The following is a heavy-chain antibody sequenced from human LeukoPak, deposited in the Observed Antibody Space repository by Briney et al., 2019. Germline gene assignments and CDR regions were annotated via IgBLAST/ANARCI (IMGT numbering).Heavy chain of an antibody. J-gene: IGHJ4*02. CDR2: IYYSGST. D-gene: IGHD3-10*01. CDR1: GGSISSYY. CDR3: ARLNMRHSRGDY. Sequence: SETLSLTCTVSGGSISSYYWSWIRQPPGKGLEWIGYIYYSGSTNYNPSLKSRVTISVDTSKNQFSLKLSSVTAADTAVYYCARLNMRHSRGDYWGQGTLVTVSS. V-gene: IGHV4-59*12.